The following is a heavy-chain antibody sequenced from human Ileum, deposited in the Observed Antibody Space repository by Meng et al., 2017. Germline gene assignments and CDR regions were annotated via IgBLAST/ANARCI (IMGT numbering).Heavy chain of an antibody. J-gene: IGHJ4*02. CDR1: GFSFSNYA. V-gene: IGHV3-64*01. Sequence: GESLKISCVTSGFSFSNYAMHWVRQAPGKGLEYVSAISSDGGDTFYGNSVKGRFTISRDNSKNTLYLQMGSLSSEDTAVYFCARSGCSSISCYDYWGQGTLVTVSS. CDR2: ISSDGGDT. CDR3: ARSGCSSISCYDY. D-gene: IGHD2-2*01.